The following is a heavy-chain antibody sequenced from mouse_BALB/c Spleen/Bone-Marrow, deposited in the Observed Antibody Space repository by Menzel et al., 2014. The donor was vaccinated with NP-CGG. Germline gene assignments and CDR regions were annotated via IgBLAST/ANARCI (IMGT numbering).Heavy chain of an antibody. Sequence: VHLVESGAELVKPGASVKLSCKASGYTFTSYWMHWVKQRPGQGLEWIGEINPSNGRTNYNEKFKSKATLTVDKSSSTAYMQLSSLTSEDSAVYYCARNYRYYFYYWGQGTTLTVSS. CDR2: INPSNGRT. D-gene: IGHD2-14*01. CDR1: GYTFTSYW. J-gene: IGHJ2*01. CDR3: ARNYRYYFYY. V-gene: IGHV1S81*02.